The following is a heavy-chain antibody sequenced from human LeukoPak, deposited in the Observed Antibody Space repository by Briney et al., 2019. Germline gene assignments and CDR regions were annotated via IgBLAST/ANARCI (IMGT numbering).Heavy chain of an antibody. D-gene: IGHD6-19*01. V-gene: IGHV1-8*01. CDR3: AGKGREQWLATGYYGMDV. J-gene: IGHJ6*02. Sequence: GASVKVSCKASGYTFTSYDINWVRQATGQGLEWMGWMNPNSGNTGYAQKFQGRVTMTRNTSISTAYMELSSLRSEDTAVYYCAGKGREQWLATGYYGMDVWGQGTTVTVSS. CDR2: MNPNSGNT. CDR1: GYTFTSYD.